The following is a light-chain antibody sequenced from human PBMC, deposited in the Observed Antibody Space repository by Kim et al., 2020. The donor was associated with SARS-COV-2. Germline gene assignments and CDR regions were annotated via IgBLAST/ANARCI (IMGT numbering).Light chain of an antibody. CDR1: QSVSSGY. V-gene: IGKV3-20*01. Sequence: EIVLTQSPGTLSLSLGERATLSCRASQSVSSGYLAWYQQKPGQSPRLLIYDASTRASGIPDRFSGSGFGTDFTLTISRLEPEDFAVYYCQQYGSSPRTFGQGTKVDIK. J-gene: IGKJ1*01. CDR3: QQYGSSPRT. CDR2: DAS.